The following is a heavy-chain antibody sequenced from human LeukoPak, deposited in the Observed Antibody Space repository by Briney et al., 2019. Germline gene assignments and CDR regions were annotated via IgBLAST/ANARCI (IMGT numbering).Heavy chain of an antibody. J-gene: IGHJ5*02. CDR3: VRLPTGYPNWFDP. CDR2: IHPGDSDP. D-gene: IGHD6-25*01. CDR1: GYSFTNYW. Sequence: GESLKISCKGPGYSFTNYWIGWVRQMPGKGLQWMGIIHPGDSDPRYSPSFQGQVTISADKSISTAYLQWGSLKASDTAMYYCVRLPTGYPNWFDPWGQGTLVTVSS. V-gene: IGHV5-51*01.